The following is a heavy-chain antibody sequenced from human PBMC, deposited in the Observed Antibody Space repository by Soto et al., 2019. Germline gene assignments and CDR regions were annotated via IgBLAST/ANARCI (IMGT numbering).Heavy chain of an antibody. CDR1: GFTFSSYA. V-gene: IGHV3-23*01. CDR3: AKEGPPDIVVVVAATQHDPEYFQH. D-gene: IGHD2-15*01. J-gene: IGHJ1*01. CDR2: ISGSGGST. Sequence: PGGSLRLSCAASGFTFSSYAMSWVRQAPGKGLEWVSAISGSGGSTYYADSVKGRFTISRDNSKNTLYLQMNSLRAEDTAVYYCAKEGPPDIVVVVAATQHDPEYFQHWGQGTLVTVSS.